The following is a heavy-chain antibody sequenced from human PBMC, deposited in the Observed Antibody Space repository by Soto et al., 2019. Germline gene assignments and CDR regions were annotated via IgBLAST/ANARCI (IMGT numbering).Heavy chain of an antibody. CDR2: TYYRSKWYS. V-gene: IGHV6-1*01. Sequence: SQTLSLTCAISGDSVSSTSAAWSWIRQSPSRGLEWLGRTYYRSKWYSDYAVSVKSRITINPDTSKNQFSLQLNSVTPEDTAVYYCARGSYYSGWVWGQGALVTVSS. J-gene: IGHJ4*02. D-gene: IGHD6-19*01. CDR3: ARGSYYSGWV. CDR1: GDSVSSTSAA.